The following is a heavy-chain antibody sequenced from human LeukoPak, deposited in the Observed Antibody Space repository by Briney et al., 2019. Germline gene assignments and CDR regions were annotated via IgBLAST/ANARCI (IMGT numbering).Heavy chain of an antibody. CDR3: ARAPETLSIAAAGLNWFDP. V-gene: IGHV3-33*01. J-gene: IGHJ5*02. CDR1: GFTFSSYG. D-gene: IGHD6-13*01. CDR2: IWYDGSNK. Sequence: GGSLRLSCAASGFTFSSYGMYWVRQAPGKGLEWVAVIWYDGSNKYYADSVKGRFTISRDNSKYTLYLQMNSLRAEDTAVYYCARAPETLSIAAAGLNWFDPWGQGTLVTVSS.